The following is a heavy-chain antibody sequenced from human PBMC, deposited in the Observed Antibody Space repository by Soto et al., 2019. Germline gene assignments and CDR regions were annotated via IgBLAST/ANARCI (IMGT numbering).Heavy chain of an antibody. CDR2: IYNSGST. CDR3: ARVVSSYYDFWSGYLDY. V-gene: IGHV4-31*03. D-gene: IGHD3-3*01. Sequence: SETLSLTCTVSGGSISSGGYYWSWIRQHPGKGLEWIGYIYNSGSTYYNPSLKSRVTISVDTSKNQFSLKLSSVTAADTAVYYCARVVSSYYDFWSGYLDYWGQGTLVTVSS. CDR1: GGSISSGGYY. J-gene: IGHJ4*02.